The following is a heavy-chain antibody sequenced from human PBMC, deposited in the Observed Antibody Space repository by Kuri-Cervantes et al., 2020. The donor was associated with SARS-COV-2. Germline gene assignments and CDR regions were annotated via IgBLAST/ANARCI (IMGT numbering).Heavy chain of an antibody. D-gene: IGHD1-26*01. CDR1: GFTFSDYY. Sequence: LSLTCAASGFTFSDYYMNWVRQAPGKGLEWVSSISSSSSYIYYADSVKGRFTISRDNAKNSLYLQMNSLRAEDTAVYYCAIDGASLEYFQHWGQGTLVTVSS. CDR2: ISSSSSYI. J-gene: IGHJ1*01. CDR3: AIDGASLEYFQH. V-gene: IGHV3-21*04.